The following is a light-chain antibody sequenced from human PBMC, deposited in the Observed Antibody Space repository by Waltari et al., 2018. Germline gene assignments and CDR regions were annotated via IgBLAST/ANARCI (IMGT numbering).Light chain of an antibody. J-gene: IGKJ2*01. CDR3: QQCAGSPYT. CDR1: QSLFYSSNNKNY. CDR2: WAS. Sequence: DIVMTQSPDSLAVSLGERATINCKSSQSLFYSSNNKNYLAWYQHKPGQPPKLLIYWASTRESGVPDRFSGSGSGTDFTLTISSLQAEDVAVYYCQQCAGSPYTFGQGTKLEIK. V-gene: IGKV4-1*01.